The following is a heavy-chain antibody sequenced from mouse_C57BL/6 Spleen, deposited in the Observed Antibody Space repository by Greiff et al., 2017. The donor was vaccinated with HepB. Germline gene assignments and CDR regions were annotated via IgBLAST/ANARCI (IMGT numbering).Heavy chain of an antibody. J-gene: IGHJ4*01. Sequence: EVKLMESGGGLVKPGGSLKLSCAASGFTFSDYGMHWVRQAPEKGLEWVAYISSGSSTIYYADTVKGRFTISRDNAKNTLFLQMTSLRSEDTAMYYCAGKGNWDGYAMDYWGQGTSVTVSS. CDR1: GFTFSDYG. V-gene: IGHV5-17*01. CDR2: ISSGSSTI. D-gene: IGHD4-1*01. CDR3: AGKGNWDGYAMDY.